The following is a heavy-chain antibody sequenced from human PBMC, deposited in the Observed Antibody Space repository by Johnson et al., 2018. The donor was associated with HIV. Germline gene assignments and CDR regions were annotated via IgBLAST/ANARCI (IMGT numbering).Heavy chain of an antibody. CDR1: GLTVSGNY. V-gene: IGHV3-9*01. Sequence: VQLVESGGGVVQPGRSLRLSCAASGLTVSGNYMNWVRQAPGKGLEWVSGISWNSGSIGYADSVKGRFTISRDNAKNSLYLQMNSLRAGDSAVYYCARVGGSWMLDAFGIWGQGTVVTVSS. D-gene: IGHD3-10*01. J-gene: IGHJ3*02. CDR3: ARVGGSWMLDAFGI. CDR2: ISWNSGSI.